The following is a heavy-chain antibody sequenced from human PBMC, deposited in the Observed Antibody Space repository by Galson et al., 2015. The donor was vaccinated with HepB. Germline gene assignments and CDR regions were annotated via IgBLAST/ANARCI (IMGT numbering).Heavy chain of an antibody. D-gene: IGHD4-17*01. CDR1: TFIFSTYS. V-gene: IGHV4-34*01. J-gene: IGHJ4*02. CDR3: ARVMTTVIYYFDY. CDR2: INHSGST. Sequence: LRLSCAASTFIFSTYSMNWARQPPGKGLEWIGEINHSGSTNYSPSLKSRVTISVDTSKNQFSLRLSSVTAADTAVYYCARVMTTVIYYFDYWGQGTLVTVSS.